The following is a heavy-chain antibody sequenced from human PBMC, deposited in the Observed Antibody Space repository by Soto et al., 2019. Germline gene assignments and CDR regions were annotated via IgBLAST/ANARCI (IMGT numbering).Heavy chain of an antibody. CDR1: GFTFSSYA. CDR2: ISGSGGST. CDR3: AKRYQLPLWYYYMDV. V-gene: IGHV3-23*01. D-gene: IGHD2-2*01. Sequence: GGSLRLSCAASGFTFSSYAMSWVRQAPGKGLEWVSAISGSGGSTYYADSVKGRFTISRDNSKNTLYLQMNSLRAEDTAVYYCAKRYQLPLWYYYMDVWGKGTTVTVSS. J-gene: IGHJ6*03.